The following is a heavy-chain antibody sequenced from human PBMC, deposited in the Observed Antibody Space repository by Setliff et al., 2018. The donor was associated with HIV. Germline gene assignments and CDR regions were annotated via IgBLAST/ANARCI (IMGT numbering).Heavy chain of an antibody. V-gene: IGHV4-61*08. J-gene: IGHJ5*02. CDR3: ARGDYIRSWFDP. D-gene: IGHD4-17*01. Sequence: SETLSLTCTVSGGSISSGGYYWNWIRQHPGEGLEWIGYIYYSGSTNYNPSLKSRVTISLDTSKNQFSLKLSSVTAADMAVYYCARGDYIRSWFDPWGQGTLVTVSS. CDR1: GGSISSGGYY. CDR2: IYYSGST.